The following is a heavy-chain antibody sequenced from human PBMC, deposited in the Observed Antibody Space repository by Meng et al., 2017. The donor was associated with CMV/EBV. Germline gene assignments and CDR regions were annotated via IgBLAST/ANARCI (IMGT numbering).Heavy chain of an antibody. J-gene: IGHJ4*02. CDR3: ARGGIAAAGLH. CDR2: IYYSGST. V-gene: IGHV4-39*07. Sequence: LQSSAPGLVRPPATLSLTGTVSGGSISRSSYYWGWIRQPPGKGLEWIGSIYYSGSTYYNPSLKSRVTISVDTSKNQFSLKLSSVTAADTAVYYCARGGIAAAGLHWGQGTLVTVSS. D-gene: IGHD6-13*01. CDR1: GGSISRSSYY.